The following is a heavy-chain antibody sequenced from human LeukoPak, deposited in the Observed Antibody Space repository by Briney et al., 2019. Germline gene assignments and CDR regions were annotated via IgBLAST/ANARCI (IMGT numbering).Heavy chain of an antibody. CDR3: ARAEFRAFDI. Sequence: GGSLRLSCAASGFTFSSYSMHWVRQAPGKGLEYVSAISSNGGSTYYANSVKGRFTISRDNSKNTLYLQMGSLRADDMALYYCARAEFRAFDIWGQGTMVTASS. D-gene: IGHD3-10*01. V-gene: IGHV3-64*01. CDR2: ISSNGGST. J-gene: IGHJ3*02. CDR1: GFTFSSYS.